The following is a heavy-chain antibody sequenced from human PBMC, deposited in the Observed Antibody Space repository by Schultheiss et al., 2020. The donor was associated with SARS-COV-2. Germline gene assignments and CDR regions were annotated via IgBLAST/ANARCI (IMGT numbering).Heavy chain of an antibody. CDR3: AREGVVVVPAHYYYYMDV. D-gene: IGHD2-2*01. Sequence: GGSLRLSCAASGFTFSSYAMHWVRQAPGKGLEWVAVIWYDGSNKYYADSVKGRFTISRDNSKNTLYLQMNSLRAEDTAVYYCAREGVVVVPAHYYYYMDVWGKGTTVTVSS. CDR1: GFTFSSYA. J-gene: IGHJ6*03. CDR2: IWYDGSNK. V-gene: IGHV3-33*01.